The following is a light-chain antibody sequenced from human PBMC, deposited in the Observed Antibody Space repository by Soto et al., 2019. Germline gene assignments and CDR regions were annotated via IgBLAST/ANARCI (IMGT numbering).Light chain of an antibody. Sequence: IQLTQSPSSLSSSVGDRVAMTCRASQGISSYLAWYQQKPGKDPKLLIYAASTLQSGVPSRFSGSGSGTDFTLTISSLQPEDFATYYCQQLNSYPTFGGGTKVDIK. V-gene: IGKV1-9*01. CDR1: QGISSY. J-gene: IGKJ4*01. CDR3: QQLNSYPT. CDR2: AAS.